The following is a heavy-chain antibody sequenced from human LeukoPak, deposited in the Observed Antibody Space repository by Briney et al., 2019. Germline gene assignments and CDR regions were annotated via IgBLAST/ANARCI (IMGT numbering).Heavy chain of an antibody. Sequence: GESLKISCKGSGYTFSNYWIGWVRQMPGKGLEWMGIIYPGNSDARYSPSFQGQVTISADKSINTAYLQWSRLKASDIAMYYCARLVDCSSSTCSPTKRGTFDIWGQGTLVTVSS. CDR2: IYPGNSDA. CDR1: GYTFSNYW. D-gene: IGHD2/OR15-2a*01. V-gene: IGHV5-51*01. CDR3: ARLVDCSSSTCSPTKRGTFDI. J-gene: IGHJ3*02.